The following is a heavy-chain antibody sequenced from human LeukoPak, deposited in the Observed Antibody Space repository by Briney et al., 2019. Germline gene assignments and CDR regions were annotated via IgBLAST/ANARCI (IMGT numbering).Heavy chain of an antibody. CDR2: INPNSGGT. V-gene: IGHV1-2*02. CDR3: ARAKDYRLNWFDP. CDR1: GYTFSDYY. D-gene: IGHD4-11*01. J-gene: IGHJ5*02. Sequence: ASVTVSCKASGYTFSDYYIHWVRQAPGHGLEWLGWINPNSGGTNYAQKFQGRVTMTRDTSISTAYMELSRLRSDDTAVYYCARAKDYRLNWFDPWGQGTLVTVSS.